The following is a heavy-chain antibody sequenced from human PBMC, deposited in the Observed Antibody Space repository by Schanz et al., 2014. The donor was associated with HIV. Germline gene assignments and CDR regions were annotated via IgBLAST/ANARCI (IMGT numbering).Heavy chain of an antibody. D-gene: IGHD3-10*01. V-gene: IGHV3-30*18. J-gene: IGHJ4*02. CDR1: GFSFNNYG. Sequence: QVQLVESGGGVVQPGRSLRLSCEASGFSFNNYGMHWVRQAPGKGLDWVAVVSYDGSAEYYADSVKGRFTIFRDISKNTLFLQMNDVRPEDTAIYYCAKAAGPSGRGPYFDHWGQGTLVIVSS. CDR2: VSYDGSAE. CDR3: AKAAGPSGRGPYFDH.